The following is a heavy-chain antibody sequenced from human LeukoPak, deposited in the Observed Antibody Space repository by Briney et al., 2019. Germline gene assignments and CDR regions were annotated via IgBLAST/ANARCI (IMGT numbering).Heavy chain of an antibody. J-gene: IGHJ5*02. D-gene: IGHD5-12*01. V-gene: IGHV1-2*02. CDR2: INPNSGGT. Sequence: ASVKVSCKASGYTFTGYYMHWVRQAPGQGLEWMGWINPNSGGTNYEQKFQGRVNMTRDTVISTAYMELSRLRSDDTVVYYGARLRATIARPVLWFDPWGQGTLVTVSS. CDR3: ARLRATIARPVLWFDP. CDR1: GYTFTGYY.